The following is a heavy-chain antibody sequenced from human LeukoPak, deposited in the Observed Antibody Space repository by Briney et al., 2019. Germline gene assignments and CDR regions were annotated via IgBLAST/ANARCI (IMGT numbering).Heavy chain of an antibody. J-gene: IGHJ4*02. Sequence: SETLSLACTVSGGSISSYYWSWIRQPPGKGLEWIGYIYYNGDTSYNPSLKSRVTISVDTSKNQFSLKLSSVTAADTAVYYCARDRSGYYFDYWGQGTLVTVSS. V-gene: IGHV4-59*01. D-gene: IGHD3-3*01. CDR3: ARDRSGYYFDY. CDR2: IYYNGDT. CDR1: GGSISSYY.